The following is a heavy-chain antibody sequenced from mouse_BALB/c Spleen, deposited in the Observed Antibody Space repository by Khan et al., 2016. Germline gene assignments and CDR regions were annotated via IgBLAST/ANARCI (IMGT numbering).Heavy chain of an antibody. Sequence: VQLQQSGAELVRPGALVKLTCKASGFNIKDYYMHWVKQRPEQGLEWIGWIDPENGNSIYDTKFQGKASITADTSSNTAYLQVNSLTSEDTAVYCCARSPYFFDYWGQGTTLTVSS. CDR1: GFNIKDYY. J-gene: IGHJ2*01. CDR3: ARSPYFFDY. V-gene: IGHV14-1*02. CDR2: IDPENGNS.